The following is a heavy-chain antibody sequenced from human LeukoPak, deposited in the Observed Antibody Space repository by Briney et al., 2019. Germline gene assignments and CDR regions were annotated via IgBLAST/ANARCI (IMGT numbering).Heavy chain of an antibody. Sequence: GGSLRLSCAASGFSFCSYAMSWVRQAPGKGLEWVSGIGASGDSTYYIDSVKGRFTISRDNSKNTLYLQMNSLRPEDTAVYYCAKDLHGTVPDYFDCWGQGNLVTVSS. V-gene: IGHV3-23*01. J-gene: IGHJ4*02. CDR2: IGASGDST. CDR3: AKDLHGTVPDYFDC. CDR1: GFSFCSYA. D-gene: IGHD1/OR15-1a*01.